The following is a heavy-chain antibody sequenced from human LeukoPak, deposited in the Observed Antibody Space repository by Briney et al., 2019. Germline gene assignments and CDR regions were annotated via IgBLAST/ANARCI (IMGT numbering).Heavy chain of an antibody. J-gene: IGHJ4*02. CDR2: IYYSGST. CDR1: GGSISSYY. Sequence: SETLSLTCTVSGGSISSYYWSWIRQPPGKGLEWIGYIYYSGSTNYNPSLKSRVTISVDTSKNQFSLKLSSVTAADTAVYYCARVKWVYYFDYWGQGTLVTFSS. D-gene: IGHD3-22*01. CDR3: ARVKWVYYFDY. V-gene: IGHV4-59*01.